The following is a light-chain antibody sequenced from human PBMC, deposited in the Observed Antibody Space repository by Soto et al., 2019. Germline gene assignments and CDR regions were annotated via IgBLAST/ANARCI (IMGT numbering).Light chain of an antibody. CDR2: WAS. CDR3: QQYYTTPPT. CDR1: QSVLFSSNNKNF. J-gene: IGKJ2*01. V-gene: IGKV4-1*01. Sequence: DIVMTQSPDSLAVSLGERATINCKSRQSVLFSSNNKNFVTWYQQKPGQPPKLLIYWASTRESGVPDRFSGSGSGTDFTLTISSLQAEDVAVYYCQQYYTTPPTFGQGTKLEIK.